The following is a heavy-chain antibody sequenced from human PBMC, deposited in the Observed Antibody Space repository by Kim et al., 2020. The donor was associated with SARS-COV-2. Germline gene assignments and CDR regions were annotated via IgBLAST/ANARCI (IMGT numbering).Heavy chain of an antibody. J-gene: IGHJ6*02. CDR3: ARVQGGQWYIKYYYYGLDV. V-gene: IGHV3-11*05. CDR2: ISSSSSYT. D-gene: IGHD2-8*01. Sequence: GGSLRLSCAASGFTFSDYYMSWIRQAPGKGLEWVSYISSSSSYTNYADSVKGRFTISRDNAKNSLYLQMNSLRAEDTAVYYCARVQGGQWYIKYYYYGLDVGGQGTTVTVSS. CDR1: GFTFSDYY.